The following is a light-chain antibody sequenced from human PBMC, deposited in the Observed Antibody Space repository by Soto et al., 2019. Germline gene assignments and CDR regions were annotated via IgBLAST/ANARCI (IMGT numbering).Light chain of an antibody. CDR1: QTISNNY. CDR2: AAS. V-gene: IGKV3-20*01. J-gene: IGKJ1*01. Sequence: EIVLTQSPGTLSLSPGEGATLSCSASQTISNNYLAWYQHKPGQAPRLLIYAASTRATGIPDRFSGSGSGADFTLTVNRLEPEDFAVYYCQQYGTSPRTFGQGTKVEI. CDR3: QQYGTSPRT.